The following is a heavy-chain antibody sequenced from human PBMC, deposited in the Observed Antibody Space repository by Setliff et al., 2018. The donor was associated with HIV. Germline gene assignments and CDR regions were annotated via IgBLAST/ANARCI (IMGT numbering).Heavy chain of an antibody. CDR1: GFTFGDFC. CDR3: ARGPTTVTNYYYYYMDV. CDR2: ISSKRTSI. J-gene: IGHJ6*03. Sequence: GGSLRLSCETSGFTFGDFCMNWVRQAPGKGLDWISYISSKRTSIYYADSVKGRFTISRDNDSNSLYLQMNGLRAEDTAVYYCARGPTTVTNYYYYYMDVWGKGTTVTVSS. D-gene: IGHD4-17*01. V-gene: IGHV3-48*01.